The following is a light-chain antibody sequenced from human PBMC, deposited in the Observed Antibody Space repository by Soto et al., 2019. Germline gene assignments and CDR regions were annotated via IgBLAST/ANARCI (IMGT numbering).Light chain of an antibody. Sequence: DIQMTQSPSSLSASVGDRVTITCRASQSISNFLNWYQQKPGKAPRLLIYGASSLQSGVPSRFRGSGSGTDFTLTITSLQPEDFATYHCQQSYSTPRTFGQGTKVEIK. CDR1: QSISNF. CDR3: QQSYSTPRT. V-gene: IGKV1-39*01. CDR2: GAS. J-gene: IGKJ1*01.